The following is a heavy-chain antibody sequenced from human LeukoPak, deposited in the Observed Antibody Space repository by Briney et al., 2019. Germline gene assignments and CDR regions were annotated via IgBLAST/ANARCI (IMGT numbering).Heavy chain of an antibody. CDR1: GFTFISYS. CDR2: ISSSSSNI. Sequence: GGSLRLSCAASGFTFISYSMNWVRQAPGKGLEWVSSISSSSSNIYYADSVKGRFTISRDNSKNTLYLQMNSLRPEDSAVHYCAKDGRGSGYFPDYWGQGTLVTVSS. V-gene: IGHV3-21*01. CDR3: AKDGRGSGYFPDY. D-gene: IGHD3-22*01. J-gene: IGHJ4*02.